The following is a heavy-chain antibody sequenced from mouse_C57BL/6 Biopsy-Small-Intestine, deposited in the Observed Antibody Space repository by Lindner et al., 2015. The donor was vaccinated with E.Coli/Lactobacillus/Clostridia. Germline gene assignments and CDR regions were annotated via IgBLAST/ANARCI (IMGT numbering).Heavy chain of an antibody. D-gene: IGHD2-4*01. CDR1: GFNIKDDY. CDR2: IDPASGNT. Sequence: VQLQDSGAELVRPGASVKLSCTASGFNIKDDYMHWVKQRPEQGLEWIGRIDPASGNTKYAPKFKDKATITADTSSNTAYLQLSSLTSEDTAVYYCARSTTMITAWFAYWGQGTLVTVSA. V-gene: IGHV14-3*01. CDR3: ARSTTMITAWFAY. J-gene: IGHJ3*01.